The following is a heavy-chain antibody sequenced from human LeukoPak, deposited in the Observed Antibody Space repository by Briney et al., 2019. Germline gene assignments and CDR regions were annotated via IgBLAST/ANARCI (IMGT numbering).Heavy chain of an antibody. CDR1: GFIVSHNY. J-gene: IGHJ4*02. CDR2: IYRCGNT. Sequence: GGSLRLSCTASGFIVSHNYMNWVRQAPGKGLEWVALIYRCGNTHYGDSVKGRFTIARDNSKNTLYLQMSSLRVENTAVYYCTRDSPGRGASVSGGGGEGTLVTLSS. CDR3: TRDSPGRGASVSGG. V-gene: IGHV3-53*01. D-gene: IGHD1-14*01.